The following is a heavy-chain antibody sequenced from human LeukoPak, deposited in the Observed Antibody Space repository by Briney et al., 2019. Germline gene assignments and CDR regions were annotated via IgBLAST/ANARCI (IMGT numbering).Heavy chain of an antibody. CDR3: AKWKYSNSGIDDY. J-gene: IGHJ4*02. D-gene: IGHD6-6*01. Sequence: PGGSLRLFCAASGFTFSSYAMRWVRQVPGKGLEWVSVISGSGDNTYYADSVKGRFTISRDNSKNMLYLQMNSLRAEDTAVYYCAKWKYSNSGIDDYWGQGTLVTVSS. CDR1: GFTFSSYA. CDR2: ISGSGDNT. V-gene: IGHV3-23*01.